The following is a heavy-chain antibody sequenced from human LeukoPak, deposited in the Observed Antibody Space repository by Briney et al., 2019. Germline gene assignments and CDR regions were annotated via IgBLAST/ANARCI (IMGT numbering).Heavy chain of an antibody. D-gene: IGHD3-22*01. Sequence: GGSLRLSCAASGFTSSSYAMHWVRQAPGKGLEWVAVISYDGSNKYYADSVKGRFTISRDNSKNTLYLQMNSLRAEDTAVYYCARAGDSSGYSPFDYWGQGTLVTVSS. CDR2: ISYDGSNK. CDR1: GFTSSSYA. J-gene: IGHJ4*02. V-gene: IGHV3-30-3*01. CDR3: ARAGDSSGYSPFDY.